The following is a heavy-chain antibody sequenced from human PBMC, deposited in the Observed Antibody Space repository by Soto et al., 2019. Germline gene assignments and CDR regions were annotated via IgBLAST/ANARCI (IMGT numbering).Heavy chain of an antibody. Sequence: QVQLVQSGAEVKKPGSSVKVSCKASGGTFSSYAISWVRQAPGQGLEWMGGIIPIFGTANYAQKFQGRVTITADESTSTAYMELSSLRSEDTAVYYCARALGYSSSPRAYYYYYGMDVWGQGTTVTVSS. V-gene: IGHV1-69*01. J-gene: IGHJ6*02. CDR3: ARALGYSSSPRAYYYYYGMDV. D-gene: IGHD6-6*01. CDR2: IIPIFGTA. CDR1: GGTFSSYA.